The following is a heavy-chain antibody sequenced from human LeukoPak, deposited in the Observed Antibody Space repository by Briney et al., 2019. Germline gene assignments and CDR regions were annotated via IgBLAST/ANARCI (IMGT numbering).Heavy chain of an antibody. CDR1: GFTFSSYA. D-gene: IGHD6-13*01. J-gene: IGHJ4*02. CDR3: AKGAYSSNWYLYDH. Sequence: GGSLRLSCAASGFTFSSYAMSWVRQAPGKGLEWVSALSGSGGTTYYADSVKGRFTISRDNSKITLFLQMNSLRAEDTAVYYCAKGAYSSNWYLYDHWGQGTLVTVSS. V-gene: IGHV3-23*01. CDR2: LSGSGGTT.